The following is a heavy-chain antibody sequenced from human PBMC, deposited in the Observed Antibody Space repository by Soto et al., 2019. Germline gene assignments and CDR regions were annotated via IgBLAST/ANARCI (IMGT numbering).Heavy chain of an antibody. Sequence: QVQLVQSGAEVKKPGASVKVSCKASGYTFTSYGISWVRQAPGQGLEWMGWISAYNGNTNYAQKLQGRVTMTTDTFTRTAYMELRSLRSDDTAVYYCARDGYSGSYRRQVYNWFDPWGQGPLVTVSS. J-gene: IGHJ5*02. CDR1: GYTFTSYG. CDR3: ARDGYSGSYRRQVYNWFDP. V-gene: IGHV1-18*01. D-gene: IGHD1-26*01. CDR2: ISAYNGNT.